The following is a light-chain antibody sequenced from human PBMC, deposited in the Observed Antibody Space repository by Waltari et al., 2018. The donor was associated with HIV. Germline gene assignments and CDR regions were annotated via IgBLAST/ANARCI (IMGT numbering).Light chain of an antibody. V-gene: IGLV1-44*01. CDR1: SSNIGRHA. CDR3: AAWDDSLDGPV. Sequence: QPVLTQPPSASGTPGPRVIIPCSGSSSNIGRHAVSWYQHLPGATPTLLIFGNNHRSSGVSDRFSGSKSATSASLAISGLRSVDEADYSCAAWDDSLDGPVFGGGTKLTVL. J-gene: IGLJ2*01. CDR2: GNN.